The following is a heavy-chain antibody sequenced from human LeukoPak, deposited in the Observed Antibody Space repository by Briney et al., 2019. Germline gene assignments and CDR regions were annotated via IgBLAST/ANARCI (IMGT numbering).Heavy chain of an antibody. CDR3: ARGYYWNYAPFDY. D-gene: IGHD1-7*01. V-gene: IGHV3-30-3*01. CDR2: ISYDGSNK. Sequence: GRSLRLSCAASGFTFSSYAMHWVRQAPGKGLEWVAVISYDGSNKYYADSVKGRFTISRDNSKNTLYLQMNSLRAEDTAVYYCARGYYWNYAPFDYWGQGTLVTVSS. J-gene: IGHJ4*02. CDR1: GFTFSSYA.